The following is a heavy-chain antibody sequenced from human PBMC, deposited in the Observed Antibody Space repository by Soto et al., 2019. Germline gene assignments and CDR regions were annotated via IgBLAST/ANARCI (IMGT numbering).Heavy chain of an antibody. CDR2: INPNSGGT. CDR3: ASGGWDGYNGGHDAFDI. J-gene: IGHJ3*02. CDR1: GYTFTGYY. D-gene: IGHD5-12*01. V-gene: IGHV1-2*04. Sequence: ASVKVSCKASGYTFTGYYMHWVRQAPGQGLEWMGWINPNSGGTNYAQKFQGWVTMTRDTSISTAYMELSRLRSDDTAVYYCASGGWDGYNGGHDAFDIWGQGTMVTVSS.